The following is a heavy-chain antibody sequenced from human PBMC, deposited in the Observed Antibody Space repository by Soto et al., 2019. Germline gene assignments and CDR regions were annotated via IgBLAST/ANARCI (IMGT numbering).Heavy chain of an antibody. Sequence: GESLKISCKGSGYSFTSYWIGWGRQMPGKGLECMGIIYPGDSDTRYSPSFQGQVTISADKSISTAYLQWSSLKASDTAMYYCARTAASGKYYYGLAVWGQGTTVTVSS. D-gene: IGHD6-13*01. V-gene: IGHV5-51*01. J-gene: IGHJ6*02. CDR2: IYPGDSDT. CDR1: GYSFTSYW. CDR3: ARTAASGKYYYGLAV.